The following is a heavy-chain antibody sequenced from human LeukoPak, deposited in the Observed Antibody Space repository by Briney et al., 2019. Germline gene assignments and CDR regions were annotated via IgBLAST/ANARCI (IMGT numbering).Heavy chain of an antibody. CDR3: ARGRTHYGSGSYIDY. CDR2: IWYDGSNK. Sequence: GGSLRLSCAASGFTFSSYGMHWVRQAPGKGLEWVAVIWYDGSNKYYTDSVKGRFTIFRDNSKNTLYLQMNSLRAEDTAVYYCARGRTHYGSGSYIDYWGQGTLVTVSS. D-gene: IGHD3-10*01. J-gene: IGHJ4*02. CDR1: GFTFSSYG. V-gene: IGHV3-33*01.